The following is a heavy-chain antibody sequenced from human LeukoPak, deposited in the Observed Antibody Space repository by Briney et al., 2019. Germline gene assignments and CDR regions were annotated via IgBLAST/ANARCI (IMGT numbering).Heavy chain of an antibody. D-gene: IGHD4-17*01. V-gene: IGHV3-7*01. Sequence: GGSLRLSCAASGFTFSSYWMTWVRQAPGKGLEWVANIKQDGSEKYYVDSVKGRFTISRDNAKNSLYLQMNSLRAEDTAVYYCAGNKNYGDSNDYWGQGTLVTVSS. CDR2: IKQDGSEK. J-gene: IGHJ4*02. CDR1: GFTFSSYW. CDR3: AGNKNYGDSNDY.